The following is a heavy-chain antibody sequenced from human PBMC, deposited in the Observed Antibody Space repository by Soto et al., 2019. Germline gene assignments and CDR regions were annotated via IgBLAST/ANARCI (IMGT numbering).Heavy chain of an antibody. J-gene: IGHJ4*02. CDR2: FIPIFETA. D-gene: IGHD6-19*01. CDR1: GGTFKSFT. CDR3: ATKAVSGWFFDY. V-gene: IGHV1-69*13. Sequence: GASVKVSCKASGGTFKSFTFTWVRQAPGQGLEWMGGFIPIFETATYAQKFQDRVTITADESRSTVSMELSSLRSADTAVYYCATKAVSGWFFDYWGQGTVVTVS.